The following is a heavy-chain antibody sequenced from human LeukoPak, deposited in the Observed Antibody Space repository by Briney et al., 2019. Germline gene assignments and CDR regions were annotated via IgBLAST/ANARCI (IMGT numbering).Heavy chain of an antibody. CDR2: MSAYNGNT. CDR3: ARASYCSDGSCYSDY. CDR1: GYTFTSYS. Sequence: ASVKLSCKASGYTFTSYSISWVRQAPGQGLEWMGWMSAYNGNTIYAQKVKGRVTMTTDTSTSTAYMELRSLKSDDTAVYYCARASYCSDGSCYSDYWGRGTLVTVSS. D-gene: IGHD2-15*01. J-gene: IGHJ4*02. V-gene: IGHV1-18*01.